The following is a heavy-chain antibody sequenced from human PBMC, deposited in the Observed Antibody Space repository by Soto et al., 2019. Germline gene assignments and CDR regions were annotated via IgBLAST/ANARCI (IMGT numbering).Heavy chain of an antibody. V-gene: IGHV1-69*13. CDR1: GGTFSSYA. CDR2: IIPIFGTA. D-gene: IGHD3-22*01. CDR3: ARTNYYDSSGYYWGAPFDY. J-gene: IGHJ4*02. Sequence: SVKVSCKASGGTFSSYAISWVRQAPGQRLEWMGGIIPIFGTANYAQKFQGRVTITADESTSTAYMELSSLRSEDTAVYYCARTNYYDSSGYYWGAPFDYWGQGTLVTVSS.